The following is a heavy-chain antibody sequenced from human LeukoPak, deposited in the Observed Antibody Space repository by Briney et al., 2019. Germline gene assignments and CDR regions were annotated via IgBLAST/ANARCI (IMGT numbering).Heavy chain of an antibody. J-gene: IGHJ4*02. D-gene: IGHD1-14*01. CDR1: GFTFGSYG. V-gene: IGHV3-33*01. CDR2: IAYDGSRA. Sequence: HPGGSLRLSCAGSGFTFGSYGMHWFRQTPGKGLEWVAVIAYDGSRAFYADSVKGRFTISRDNSKNTMSVQMDDLRAEDTAVYYCTRYNTDHFDYWGQGTLVTVSS. CDR3: TRYNTDHFDY.